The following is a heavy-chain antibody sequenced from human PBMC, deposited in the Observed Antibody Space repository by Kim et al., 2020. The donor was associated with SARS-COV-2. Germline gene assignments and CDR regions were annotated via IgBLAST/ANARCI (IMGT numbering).Heavy chain of an antibody. CDR1: GFTFDDYA. CDR2: ISWNSGSI. CDR3: AKDCRGWCSPRSWFDP. D-gene: IGHD6-19*01. V-gene: IGHV3-9*01. J-gene: IGHJ5*02. Sequence: GGSLRLSCAASGFTFDDYAMHWVRQAPGKGLEWVSGISWNSGSIGYADSVKGRFTISRDNAKNSLYLQMNSLRAEDTALYYCAKDCRGWCSPRSWFDPWGQGTLVTVSS.